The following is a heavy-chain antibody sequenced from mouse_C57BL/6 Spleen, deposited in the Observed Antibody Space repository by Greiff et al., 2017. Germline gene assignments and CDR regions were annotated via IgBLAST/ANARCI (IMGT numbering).Heavy chain of an antibody. CDR3: ARFSDGPRYCDY. J-gene: IGHJ2*01. CDR2: IDPNSSGT. CDR1: GYTFTSYW. Sequence: QVQLQQPGAELVQPGASVKLSCKASGYTFTSYWMHWVKQRPGRGLEWIGRIDPNSSGTKYNEKFKSKSTLTVDKTSSTAYLQLSRLTSVNSGVYDCARFSDGPRYCDYWGEDATLAVSS. D-gene: IGHD2-3*01. V-gene: IGHV1-72*01.